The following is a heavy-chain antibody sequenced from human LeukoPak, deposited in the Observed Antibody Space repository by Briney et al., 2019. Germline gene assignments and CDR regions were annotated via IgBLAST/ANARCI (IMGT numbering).Heavy chain of an antibody. Sequence: PSETLSLTCTVSGGSISSYYWSWIRQPPGKGLEWIGYIYYSGSTNYNPSLKSRVTISVDTSKNQFSLKLSSVTAADTAVYNCASYSIAARPGLSSFDYWGQGTLVTVSS. CDR1: GGSISSYY. D-gene: IGHD6-6*01. V-gene: IGHV4-59*01. CDR3: ASYSIAARPGLSSFDY. CDR2: IYYSGST. J-gene: IGHJ4*02.